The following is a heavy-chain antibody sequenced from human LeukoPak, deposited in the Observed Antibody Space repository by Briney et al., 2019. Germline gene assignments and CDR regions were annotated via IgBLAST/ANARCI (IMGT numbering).Heavy chain of an antibody. CDR2: ISSSSSYI. CDR3: ARRPLDYSSDYYFDY. V-gene: IGHV3-21*01. Sequence: GGSLRLSCAASGFTFSSYRMNWVRQAPGKGLEWVSSISSSSSYIYYADSVKGRFTISRDNAKNSLYLQMNSLRAEDTAVYYCARRPLDYSSDYYFDYWGQGTLVTVSS. CDR1: GFTFSSYR. D-gene: IGHD6-19*01. J-gene: IGHJ4*02.